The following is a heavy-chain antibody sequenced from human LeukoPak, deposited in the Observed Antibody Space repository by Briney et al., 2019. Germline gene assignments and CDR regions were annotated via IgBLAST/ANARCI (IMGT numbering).Heavy chain of an antibody. V-gene: IGHV1-24*01. Sequence: GASVKVSCKVSGYTLTELSMHWVRQAPGKGLEWMGGFDPEDGETIYAQKFQGRVTMTEDTPTDTAYMELSSLRSEDTAVYYCATDLHRQYYDFWSGYFNWGQGTLVTVSS. CDR3: ATDLHRQYYDFWSGYFN. CDR1: GYTLTELS. D-gene: IGHD3-3*01. J-gene: IGHJ4*02. CDR2: FDPEDGET.